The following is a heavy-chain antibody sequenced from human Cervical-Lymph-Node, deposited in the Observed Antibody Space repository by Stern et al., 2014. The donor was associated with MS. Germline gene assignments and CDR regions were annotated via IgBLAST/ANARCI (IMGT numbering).Heavy chain of an antibody. D-gene: IGHD4-11*01. Sequence: VQLLESGAEVKKPGSSVKVSCKASGGTFSSYAISWVRQAPGQGLEWMGVIIPIFGTANYAQKYQGSVTITADESTSTAYMELSSLRSEDTAVYYCARDHRYSNYAYWYFDLWGRGTLVTVSS. V-gene: IGHV1-69*01. CDR1: GGTFSSYA. CDR3: ARDHRYSNYAYWYFDL. CDR2: IIPIFGTA. J-gene: IGHJ2*01.